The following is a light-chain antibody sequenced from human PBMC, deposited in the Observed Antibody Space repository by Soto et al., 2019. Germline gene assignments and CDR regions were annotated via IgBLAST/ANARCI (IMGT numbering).Light chain of an antibody. J-gene: IGKJ1*01. V-gene: IGKV3-20*01. Sequence: EIVLTQSPGTLSLSPGGRATLSCRASQSVSNNYLAWYQQKPGQAPRLLIYGASSRATGIPDRFSGSGSGTDFTLTISRLEPEDFAVYYCQQYGSSSWTFGQGTKVDIK. CDR2: GAS. CDR3: QQYGSSSWT. CDR1: QSVSNNY.